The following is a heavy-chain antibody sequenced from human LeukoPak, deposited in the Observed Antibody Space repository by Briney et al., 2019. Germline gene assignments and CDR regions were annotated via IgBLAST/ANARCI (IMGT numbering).Heavy chain of an antibody. J-gene: IGHJ4*02. CDR3: AREPGRAYWSARMVATDLGLPGGYFDY. CDR1: GGSISSYY. D-gene: IGHD5-12*01. Sequence: PSETLSLTCTVSGGSISSYYWSWIRQPPGKGLEWIGYIYYSGRTNYNASLKSRVTISVDTSQNQFSLQLNSVSPDDTAVYYCAREPGRAYWSARMVATDLGLPGGYFDYCGQGTLVTVSS. V-gene: IGHV4-59*12. CDR2: IYYSGRT.